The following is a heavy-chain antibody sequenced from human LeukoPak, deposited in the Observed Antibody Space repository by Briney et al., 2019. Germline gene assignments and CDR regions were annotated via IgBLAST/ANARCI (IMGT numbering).Heavy chain of an antibody. J-gene: IGHJ4*02. CDR3: AHSPNALYYFDY. CDR2: IYWSDDK. Sequence: SGPTLVKPTQTLTLTCTFSGFSLSTSGVNVGWIRQPPGKALEWLALIYWSDDKRYSPSLKNRLTITKDTSKNQVVLTMTSMDPVDTATYYCAHSPNALYYFDYWGQGTLVTVSS. CDR1: GFSLSTSGVN. V-gene: IGHV2-5*01.